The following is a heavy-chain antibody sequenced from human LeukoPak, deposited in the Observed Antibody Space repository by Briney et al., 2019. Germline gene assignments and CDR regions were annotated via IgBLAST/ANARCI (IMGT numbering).Heavy chain of an antibody. J-gene: IGHJ4*02. CDR2: ISSSSSYI. CDR3: ARDLGYYYDSSGYDFDY. D-gene: IGHD3-22*01. Sequence: GGSLRLSCAASGFTFSSYGMHWVRQAPGKGLEWVSSISSSSSYIYYADSVKGRFTISRDNAKNSLYLQMNSLRAEDTAVYYCARDLGYYYDSSGYDFDYWGQGTLVTVSS. CDR1: GFTFSSYG. V-gene: IGHV3-21*01.